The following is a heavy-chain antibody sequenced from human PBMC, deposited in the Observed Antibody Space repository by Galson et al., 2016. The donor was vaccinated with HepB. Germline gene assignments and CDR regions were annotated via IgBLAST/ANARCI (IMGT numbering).Heavy chain of an antibody. D-gene: IGHD1-1*01. J-gene: IGHJ4*02. V-gene: IGHV3-33*01. Sequence: SLRLSCAASTFTFSNYGMNWVRQAPGKGLEWVAFIWYDGSNEYYADSVKGRFTISRDDSKNTLYLQMNSLRAEDTAVYYCARARRLLSDSGTVTNEWGWSFDYWGQGTLVTVSS. CDR3: ARARRLLSDSGTVTNEWGWSFDY. CDR1: TFTFSNYG. CDR2: IWYDGSNE.